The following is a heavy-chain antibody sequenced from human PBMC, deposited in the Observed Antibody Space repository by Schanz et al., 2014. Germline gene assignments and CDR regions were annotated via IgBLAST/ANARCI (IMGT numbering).Heavy chain of an antibody. D-gene: IGHD6-19*01. CDR1: GFTVSNNY. CDR2: IYINSGST. Sequence: EVQLVESGGGLVQPGGSLRLSCAASGFTVSNNYMSWVRQAPGKGLECVSSIYINSGSTNYADSVRGRFTISRDNSRNTVYLQMNNVGVDDTATYYCVKTDAGWRFDYWGQGTLVIVSS. CDR3: VKTDAGWRFDY. J-gene: IGHJ4*02. V-gene: IGHV3-66*01.